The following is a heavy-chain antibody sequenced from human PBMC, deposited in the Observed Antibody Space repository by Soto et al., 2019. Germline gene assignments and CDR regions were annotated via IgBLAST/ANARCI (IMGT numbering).Heavy chain of an antibody. CDR1: GFLFSSNW. Sequence: EVQLLESGGGLVQPGGSLRLSCAASGFLFSSNWMHWVRQAPGKGLVWVSRISGDLSSTDYADSVKGRFTISRDNAQKPVDLQMDSPRADEPAVYFWARGIGFSAQDYWGQGTLVTVSS. CDR3: ARGIGFSAQDY. J-gene: IGHJ4*02. CDR2: ISGDLSST. D-gene: IGHD6-13*01. V-gene: IGHV3-74*02.